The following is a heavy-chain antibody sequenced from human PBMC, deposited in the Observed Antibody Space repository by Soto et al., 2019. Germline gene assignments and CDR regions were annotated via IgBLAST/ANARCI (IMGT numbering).Heavy chain of an antibody. V-gene: IGHV3-53*01. CDR2: IYSGGST. CDR3: ARDRYSYGPLSGMDV. Sequence: GGSLRLSCAASGFTVSSNYMSWVRQAPGKGLEWVSVIYSGGSTYYADSVKGRFTISRDNSKNTLYLQMNSLRAEDTAVYYCARDRYSYGPLSGMDVWGQGTTVTVSS. CDR1: GFTVSSNY. D-gene: IGHD5-18*01. J-gene: IGHJ6*02.